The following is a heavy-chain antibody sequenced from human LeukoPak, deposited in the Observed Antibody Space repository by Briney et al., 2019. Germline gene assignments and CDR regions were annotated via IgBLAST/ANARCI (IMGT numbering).Heavy chain of an antibody. CDR3: AKDPYASGSYPSDC. CDR2: IWFDGSNK. J-gene: IGHJ4*02. Sequence: QTGGSLRLSCAASGFTFSSYGMHWVRQAPGKGLEWVAVIWFDGSNKYYADSVKGRFTISRDNSKNTLYLEMNSLRVEDTAIYYCAKDPYASGSYPSDCWGQGTLVAVSS. V-gene: IGHV3-33*06. D-gene: IGHD3-10*01. CDR1: GFTFSSYG.